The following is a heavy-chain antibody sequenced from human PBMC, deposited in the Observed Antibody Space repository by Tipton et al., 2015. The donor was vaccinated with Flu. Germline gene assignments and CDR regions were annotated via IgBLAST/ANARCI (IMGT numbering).Heavy chain of an antibody. D-gene: IGHD2-21*02. CDR3: AKDSSAFVTSYYGMDV. Sequence: SGFTFDDYAMHWVRQAPGKGLEWVSLISWDGGSTYYADSVKGRFTISRDNSKNSLYLQMNSLRAEDTALYYCAKDSSAFVTSYYGMDVWGQGTTVTVSS. J-gene: IGHJ6*02. V-gene: IGHV3-43D*04. CDR2: ISWDGGST. CDR1: GFTFDDYA.